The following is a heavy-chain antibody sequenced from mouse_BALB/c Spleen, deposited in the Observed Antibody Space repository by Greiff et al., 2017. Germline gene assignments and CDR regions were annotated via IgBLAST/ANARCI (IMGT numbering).Heavy chain of an antibody. CDR3: ASPIYYYGSSYEGFAY. D-gene: IGHD1-1*01. Sequence: VKLVESGPGLVAPSQSLSITCTVSGFSLSRYSVHWVRQPPGKGLEWLGMIWGGGSTDYNSALKSRLSISKDNSKSQVFLKMNSLQTDDTAMYYCASPIYYYGSSYEGFAYWGQGTLVTVSA. V-gene: IGHV2-6-4*01. CDR2: IWGGGST. CDR1: GFSLSRYS. J-gene: IGHJ3*01.